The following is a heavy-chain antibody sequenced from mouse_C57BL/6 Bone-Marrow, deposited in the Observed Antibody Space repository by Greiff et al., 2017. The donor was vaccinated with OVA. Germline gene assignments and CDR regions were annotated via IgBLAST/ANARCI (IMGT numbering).Heavy chain of an antibody. CDR2: IYPGSGNT. CDR3: ARDGNTWFAY. D-gene: IGHD2-1*01. CDR1: GYTFTDYY. V-gene: IGHV1-76*01. J-gene: IGHJ3*01. Sequence: VQLQESGAELVRPGASVKLSCKASGYTFTDYYINWVKQRPGQGLEWIARIYPGSGNTYYNEKFKGKATLTAEKSSSTAYLQLSSLTSEDSAVYFCARDGNTWFAYWGQGTLVTVSA.